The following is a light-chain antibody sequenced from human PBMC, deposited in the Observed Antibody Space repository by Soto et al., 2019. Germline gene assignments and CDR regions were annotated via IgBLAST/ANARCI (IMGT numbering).Light chain of an antibody. CDR1: QSISFY. J-gene: IGKJ1*01. CDR3: QQSYSPPPWA. CDR2: ATS. Sequence: DIQMTQSPSSLSATVGDRVTITCRASQSISFYLNWYQQKPGKAPNLLIYATSSLQSGVPSRFSGSGSGTDFNLTISSLQPKDFATYYCQQSYSPPPWAFGQGTKADIK. V-gene: IGKV1-39*01.